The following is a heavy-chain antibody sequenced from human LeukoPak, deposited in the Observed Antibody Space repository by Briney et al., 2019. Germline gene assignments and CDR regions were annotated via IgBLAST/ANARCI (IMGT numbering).Heavy chain of an antibody. CDR2: ISVSGDAT. J-gene: IGHJ4*02. Sequence: PGGSLRLSCAVSGFTLSRNAMTWVRQAPGKGLQWISSISVSGDATDYADSVKGRFTISRDNTKNSLYLQMNSLRAEDTAVYYCARGANFWSGYYRTYYFDYWGQGTLVTVSS. D-gene: IGHD3-3*01. CDR1: GFTLSRNA. V-gene: IGHV3-23*01. CDR3: ARGANFWSGYYRTYYFDY.